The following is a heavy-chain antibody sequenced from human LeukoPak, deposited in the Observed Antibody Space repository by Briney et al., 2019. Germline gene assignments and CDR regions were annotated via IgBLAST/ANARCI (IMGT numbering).Heavy chain of an antibody. V-gene: IGHV3-74*01. J-gene: IGHJ6*03. CDR2: INSDGSGT. CDR1: GFTFSSYW. Sequence: GGSLRLSCAASGFTFSSYWMHWVRQAPGKGLVWVSRINSDGSGTSYADSVKGRFTISRDNAKNTLYLQMNSLRAEDTAVYYCARDQPTYYDFWSGYYNHMDVWGKGTTVTVSS. D-gene: IGHD3-3*01. CDR3: ARDQPTYYDFWSGYYNHMDV.